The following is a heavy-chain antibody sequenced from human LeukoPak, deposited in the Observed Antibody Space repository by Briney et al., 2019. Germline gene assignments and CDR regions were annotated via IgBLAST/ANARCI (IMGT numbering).Heavy chain of an antibody. Sequence: AASVTVSCTASGYTFTGYYMHWVRQAPGQGLEWMGWINPNSGGTNYAQKFQGRVTMTRDTSISTAYMELSRLRSDDTAVYYCARELIVGATTSTGYWGQGTLVTVSS. V-gene: IGHV1-2*02. CDR3: ARELIVGATTSTGY. CDR2: INPNSGGT. J-gene: IGHJ4*02. CDR1: GYTFTGYY. D-gene: IGHD1-26*01.